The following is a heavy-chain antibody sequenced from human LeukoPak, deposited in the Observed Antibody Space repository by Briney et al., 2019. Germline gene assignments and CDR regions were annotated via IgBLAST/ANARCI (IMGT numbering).Heavy chain of an antibody. CDR1: GFTFSSYA. D-gene: IGHD6-13*01. J-gene: IGHJ3*02. CDR2: ISYDGSNK. V-gene: IGHV3-30*04. Sequence: GGSLRLSCAASGFTFSSYAMHWVRQAPGKGLEWVAVISYDGSNKYYADSVKGRFTISRDNSKNTLYLQMNSLRAEDTAVYYCARTQAAGFDAFDTWGQGTMVTVSS. CDR3: ARTQAAGFDAFDT.